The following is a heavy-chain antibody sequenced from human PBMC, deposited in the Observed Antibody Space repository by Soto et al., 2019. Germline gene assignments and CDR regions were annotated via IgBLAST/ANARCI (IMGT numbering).Heavy chain of an antibody. D-gene: IGHD3-10*01. J-gene: IGHJ4*02. Sequence: PGESLKISCKGSGYSFTSYWIGWVRQMPGKGLEWMGIIYPGDSDTRYSPSFQGQVTISRDNAKNSLYLQMNSLRAEDTAVYYCAKDLAPGGFGEINHDYWGQGTLVTVSS. CDR3: AKDLAPGGFGEINHDY. CDR2: IYPGDSDT. CDR1: GYSFTSYW. V-gene: IGHV5-51*01.